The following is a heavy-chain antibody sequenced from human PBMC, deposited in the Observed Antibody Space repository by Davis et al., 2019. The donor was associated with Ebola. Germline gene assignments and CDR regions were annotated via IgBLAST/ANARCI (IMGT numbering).Heavy chain of an antibody. V-gene: IGHV5-51*01. D-gene: IGHD5-24*01. Sequence: GESLKISCMGSGDSSPIYSFASVLLFPAQGLECMGIIHPPNSDTKYSPSFQGQVTISADKSISTAYLQWSSLKASDTAMYYCVRQDGYGLYYFDYWGRGTLVTVSS. CDR1: GDSSPIYS. CDR3: VRQDGYGLYYFDY. J-gene: IGHJ4*02. CDR2: IHPPNSDT.